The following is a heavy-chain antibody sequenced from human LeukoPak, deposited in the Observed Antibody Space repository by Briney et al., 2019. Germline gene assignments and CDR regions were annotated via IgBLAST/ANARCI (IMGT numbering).Heavy chain of an antibody. V-gene: IGHV3-48*04. J-gene: IGHJ6*03. CDR1: GFIFSSYS. CDR3: ARVQANFHTVVVVPAASRTYYYYMDV. CDR2: ISSSSGTI. Sequence: GGSLRLSCAASGFIFSSYSMNWVRQAPGKGLEWVSYISSSSGTIYYADSVKGRFTISRDNAKNSLYLQMNSLRAEDTAVYYYARVQANFHTVVVVPAASRTYYYYMDVWGKGTTVTVSS. D-gene: IGHD2-2*01.